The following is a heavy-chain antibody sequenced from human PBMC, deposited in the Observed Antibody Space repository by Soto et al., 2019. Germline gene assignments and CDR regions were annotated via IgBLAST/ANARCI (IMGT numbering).Heavy chain of an antibody. CDR3: AKDFYYGSGSYTGSGAFDI. V-gene: IGHV3-43*01. Sequence: EVQLVESGGVVVQPGGPLRFSCAASGFTFDDYTMHWVRQAPGKGLEWVSLISWDGSGTYYADSVKGRFTISRDNSKNSLYLQMNSLRTEDTALYYCAKDFYYGSGSYTGSGAFDIWGQGTMVTVSS. D-gene: IGHD3-10*01. CDR2: ISWDGSGT. J-gene: IGHJ3*02. CDR1: GFTFDDYT.